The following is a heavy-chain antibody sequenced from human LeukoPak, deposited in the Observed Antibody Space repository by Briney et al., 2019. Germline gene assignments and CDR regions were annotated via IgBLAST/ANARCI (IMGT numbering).Heavy chain of an antibody. J-gene: IGHJ3*02. CDR2: IIPILGIA. Sequence: SVKVSCKASGGTFSSYAISWVRQAPGQGLEWMGRIIPILGIANYAQKFQGRVTITADKSTSTAYMELSSLRSEDTGVYYCARARPLVAEQEDAFDIWGQGTVVTVSS. CDR3: ARARPLVAEQEDAFDI. V-gene: IGHV1-69*04. CDR1: GGTFSSYA. D-gene: IGHD5-12*01.